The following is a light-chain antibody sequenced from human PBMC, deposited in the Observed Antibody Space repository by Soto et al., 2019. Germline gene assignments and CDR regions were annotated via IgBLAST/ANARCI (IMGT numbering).Light chain of an antibody. CDR1: QGIRDK. Sequence: DIQLTQSPSFLSASVGDRVTITCRASQGIRDKLAWYQQKPGKAPNLLIYDVSTLQSGVPSRFSGSASETELILIISSLQPEDFATYYCQQLDKYPITFGGGTKVEI. CDR3: QQLDKYPIT. CDR2: DVS. J-gene: IGKJ4*01. V-gene: IGKV1-9*01.